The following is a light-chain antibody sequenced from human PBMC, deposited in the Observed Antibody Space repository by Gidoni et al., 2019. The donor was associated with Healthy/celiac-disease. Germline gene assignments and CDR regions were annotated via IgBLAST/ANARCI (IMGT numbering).Light chain of an antibody. J-gene: IGKJ3*01. CDR3: QQSYSTLVT. CDR1: QSISSY. Sequence: DSQTTQSPSSLSASVRDRVTITCRASQSISSYLNWYQQKPGKAPKLLIYAASSLQSGVPSRFSGSGSGTDFTLTISSLQPEDFATYYCQQSYSTLVTFGPGTKVDIK. CDR2: AAS. V-gene: IGKV1-39*01.